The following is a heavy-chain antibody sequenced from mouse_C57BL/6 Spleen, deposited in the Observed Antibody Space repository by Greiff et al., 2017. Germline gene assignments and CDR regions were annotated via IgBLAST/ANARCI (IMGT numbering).Heavy chain of an antibody. D-gene: IGHD1-1*01. CDR2: LLPGSGST. J-gene: IGHJ2*01. CDR3: ARGGTTVVAPYYFDY. V-gene: IGHV1-9*01. Sequence: VQRVESGAELMKPGASVKLSCKATGYTFTGYWIEWVKQRPGHGLEWIGELLPGSGSTNYNEKFKGKATFTADTSSNTAYMQLSSLTTEDSAIYYCARGGTTVVAPYYFDYWGQGTTLTVSS. CDR1: GYTFTGYW.